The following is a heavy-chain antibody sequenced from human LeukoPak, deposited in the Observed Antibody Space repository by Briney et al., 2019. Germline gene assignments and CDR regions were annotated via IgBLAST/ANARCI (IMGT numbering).Heavy chain of an antibody. J-gene: IGHJ4*02. Sequence: SGTLSLTCAVYGGSFSGYYWSWIRQPPGKGLEWIGEINHSGSTNYNPSLKSRVTISVDTSKNQFSLKLSSVTAADTAVYYCARLSPPGYSSTIDYWGQGTLVTVSS. CDR2: INHSGST. V-gene: IGHV4-34*01. CDR3: ARLSPPGYSSTIDY. D-gene: IGHD5-18*01. CDR1: GGSFSGYY.